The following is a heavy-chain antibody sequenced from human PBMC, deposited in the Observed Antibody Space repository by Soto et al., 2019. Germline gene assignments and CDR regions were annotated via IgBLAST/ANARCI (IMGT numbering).Heavy chain of an antibody. CDR3: AGGSDDH. J-gene: IGHJ5*02. D-gene: IGHD3-16*01. CDR2: IYSSGST. V-gene: IGHV4-39*01. CDR1: GGSISSSSYY. Sequence: QLQLQESGPGLVKPSETLSLICTVSGGSISSSSYYWGWIRQPPGKGLEWIGTIYSSGSTYYNSSRQSRVTMSVDTSKNQFSLKLSSVTATDTAVYYCAGGSDDHWGQGTLVTVSS.